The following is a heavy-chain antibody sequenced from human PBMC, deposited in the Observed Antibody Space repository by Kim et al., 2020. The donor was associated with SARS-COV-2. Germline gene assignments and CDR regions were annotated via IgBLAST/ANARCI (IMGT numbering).Heavy chain of an antibody. CDR3: TKVLLWFGAGYYGMDV. V-gene: IGHV3-15*01. Sequence: GGSLRLSCAASGFTFSNAWMSWVRQAPGKGLEWVGRIKSKTDGGTTDYAAPVKGRFTISRDDSKNTLYLQMNSLKTEDTAVYYCTKVLLWFGAGYYGMDVWGQGTTVTVSS. D-gene: IGHD3-10*01. J-gene: IGHJ6*02. CDR1: GFTFSNAW. CDR2: IKSKTDGGTT.